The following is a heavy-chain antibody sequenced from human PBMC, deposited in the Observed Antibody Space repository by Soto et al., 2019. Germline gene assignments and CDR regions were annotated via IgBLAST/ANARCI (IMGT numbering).Heavy chain of an antibody. CDR1: GFTFSSSA. Sequence: GGSLRLSCTASGFTFSSSAMSWVRQAPGKGLEWVSISSASGGSTYHADSVKGRFSISRDNSKNTLYLRMTRLRTEDTAVYYCAKDGQWLDVHFDYWGQGALVTVSS. V-gene: IGHV3-23*01. CDR3: AKDGQWLDVHFDY. J-gene: IGHJ4*02. CDR2: SSASGGST. D-gene: IGHD6-19*01.